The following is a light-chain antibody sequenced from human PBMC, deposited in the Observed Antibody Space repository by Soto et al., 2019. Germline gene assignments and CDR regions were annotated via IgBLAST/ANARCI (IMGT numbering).Light chain of an antibody. V-gene: IGKV3-20*01. J-gene: IGKJ5*01. CDR2: GAS. Sequence: EIVLTQSPGTLSLSPGERATLSCRASQSFSSIYLAWYQQRPGQAPRLLIYGASTRAAGIPDRFSGSGSGTDFTLTITRLEPEDSAVYFCQQYTGPPTTFGQGTRLEIK. CDR1: QSFSSIY. CDR3: QQYTGPPTT.